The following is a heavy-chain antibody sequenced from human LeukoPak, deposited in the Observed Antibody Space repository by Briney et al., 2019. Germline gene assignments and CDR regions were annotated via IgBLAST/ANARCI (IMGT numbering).Heavy chain of an antibody. V-gene: IGHV4-59*01. J-gene: IGHJ5*02. CDR3: VRGPYGSGISNWFDP. CDR2: IYYSGDT. D-gene: IGHD3-10*01. Sequence: PSETQSLTCTVSDGAIAGYSWSWIRQPPGKGLEWIGYIYYSGDTNYNPSLQSRVTVSVDTSKNQFSLKLTSVTAADTAVYYCVRGPYGSGISNWFDPWGQGTLVIVSS. CDR1: DGAIAGYS.